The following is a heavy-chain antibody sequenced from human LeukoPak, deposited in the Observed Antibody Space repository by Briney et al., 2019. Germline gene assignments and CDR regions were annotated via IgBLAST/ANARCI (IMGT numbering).Heavy chain of an antibody. CDR2: INSDGSST. CDR3: AREYYDFWSGYYTKLYYYYMDV. J-gene: IGHJ6*03. CDR1: GFTFSSYW. V-gene: IGHV3-74*01. Sequence: GGSLRLSCAASGFTFSSYWMHWVRQAPGKGLVWVSRINSDGSSTSYADSVKGRFTISRDNAKNTLYLQMSSLRAEDTAVYYCAREYYDFWSGYYTKLYYYYMDVWGKGTTVTVSS. D-gene: IGHD3-3*01.